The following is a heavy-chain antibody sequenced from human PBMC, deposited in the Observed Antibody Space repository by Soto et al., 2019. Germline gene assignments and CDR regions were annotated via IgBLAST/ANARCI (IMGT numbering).Heavy chain of an antibody. CDR1: RGSFSGYY. Sequence: QVQLQRWGAGLLKPAETLSLTCAFSRGSFSGYYWSWVRQFPGKGLEWIGEIIHTGSTNYNPSLKSRVTMSIDTSKKEISLKLSSVTAADTAVYYCARVGQPPSDYWGQGTLVTVSS. CDR3: ARVGQPPSDY. J-gene: IGHJ4*02. D-gene: IGHD2-2*01. V-gene: IGHV4-34*12. CDR2: IIHTGST.